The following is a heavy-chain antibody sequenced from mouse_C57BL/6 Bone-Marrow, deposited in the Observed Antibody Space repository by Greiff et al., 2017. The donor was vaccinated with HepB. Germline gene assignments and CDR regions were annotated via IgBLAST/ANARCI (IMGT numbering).Heavy chain of an antibody. Sequence: EVKLVESGGDLVKPGGSLKLSCAASGFTFSSYGMSWVRQTPDKRLEWVATISSGGSYTYYPDSVKGRFTISRDNAKNTLYLQMSSLKSEDTAMYYCARRVIPYYYAMDYWGQGTSVTVSS. CDR3: ARRVIPYYYAMDY. CDR2: ISSGGSYT. CDR1: GFTFSSYG. V-gene: IGHV5-6*02. D-gene: IGHD2-13*01. J-gene: IGHJ4*01.